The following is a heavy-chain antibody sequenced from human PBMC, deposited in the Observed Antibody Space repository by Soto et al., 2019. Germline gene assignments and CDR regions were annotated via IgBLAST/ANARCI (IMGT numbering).Heavy chain of an antibody. V-gene: IGHV3-21*01. CDR1: GFTFSSFS. CDR3: ARVPDCTNGVCGLRHTAAGDY. J-gene: IGHJ4*02. Sequence: EVQLVESGGGLVKPGGSLRLSCAASGFTFSSFSMNWVRQAPGKGLEWVSSIISISSYIYYADSVKGRFTISRDNAKNSLYLQINSLRAEDTAVYYCARVPDCTNGVCGLRHTAAGDYWGQVTLVTVSS. D-gene: IGHD2-8*01. CDR2: IISISSYI.